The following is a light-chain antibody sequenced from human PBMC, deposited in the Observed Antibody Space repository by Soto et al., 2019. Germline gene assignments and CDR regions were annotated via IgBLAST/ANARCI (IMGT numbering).Light chain of an antibody. J-gene: IGLJ1*01. CDR2: EVT. CDR3: ISYTGKSASYV. V-gene: IGLV2-14*01. Sequence: QSVLAQPASVSGSAGQSITISCSGTSGDVGAYNYVAWYQQHPGKAPKLIIYEVTNRPSGVSYRFSASKSGNTASLTISGLHSEDEADYYCISYTGKSASYVFGTGTKVTVL. CDR1: SGDVGAYNY.